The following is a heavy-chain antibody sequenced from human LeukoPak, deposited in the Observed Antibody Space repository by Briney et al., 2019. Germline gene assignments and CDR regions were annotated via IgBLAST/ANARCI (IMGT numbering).Heavy chain of an antibody. D-gene: IGHD7-27*01. CDR2: INHSGST. J-gene: IGHJ4*02. CDR1: GGSFSGYY. Sequence: NPSETLSLTCAVYGGSFSGYYWSWLRQPPGKGLEWIGEINHSGSTNYNPSLKSRVTISVDTSKNQFSLKLSSVTAADTAVYYCARGRNWGLPTRKAVYYFDYWGQGTLVTVSS. V-gene: IGHV4-34*01. CDR3: ARGRNWGLPTRKAVYYFDY.